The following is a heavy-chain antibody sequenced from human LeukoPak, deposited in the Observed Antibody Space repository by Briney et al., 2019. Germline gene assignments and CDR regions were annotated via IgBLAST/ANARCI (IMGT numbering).Heavy chain of an antibody. D-gene: IGHD3-10*01. V-gene: IGHV1-69*04. CDR2: IIPILGIA. Sequence: ASVKVSCKAPGGTSSSYAISWVRQAPGQGLEWMGRIIPILGIANYAQKFQGRVTITADKSTSTAYMELSSLRSEDTAVYYCARGHPEGVGAFDIWGQGTMVTVSS. CDR3: ARGHPEGVGAFDI. CDR1: GGTSSSYA. J-gene: IGHJ3*02.